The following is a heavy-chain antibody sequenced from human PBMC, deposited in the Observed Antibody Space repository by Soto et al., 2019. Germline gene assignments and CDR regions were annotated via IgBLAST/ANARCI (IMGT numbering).Heavy chain of an antibody. V-gene: IGHV3-30*18. CDR3: AKEGRLGQWLARIGAERGEWHFDY. D-gene: IGHD6-19*01. J-gene: IGHJ4*02. CDR1: GFTFSSYG. CDR2: ISYDGSNK. Sequence: QVQLVESGGGVVQPGRSLRLSCAASGFTFSSYGMHWVRQAPGKGLEWVAVISYDGSNKYYADSVKGRFTISRDNSKNTLYLQMISLRAEDTAVYYCAKEGRLGQWLARIGAERGEWHFDYWGQGTQVTVSS.